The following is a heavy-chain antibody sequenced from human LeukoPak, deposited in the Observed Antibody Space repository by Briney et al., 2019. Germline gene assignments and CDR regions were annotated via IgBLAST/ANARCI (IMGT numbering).Heavy chain of an antibody. CDR3: ASYTYYYGSGSYYFGY. CDR2: ISSSSSYT. J-gene: IGHJ4*02. CDR1: GFTFSDYY. V-gene: IGHV3-11*06. Sequence: PGGSLRLSCAASGFTFSDYYMSWIRQAPGKGLEWVSYISSSSSYTNYADSVKGRFTNPRDNAKNSLYLQMNSLRAEDTAVYYCASYTYYYGSGSYYFGYWGQGTLVTVSS. D-gene: IGHD3-10*01.